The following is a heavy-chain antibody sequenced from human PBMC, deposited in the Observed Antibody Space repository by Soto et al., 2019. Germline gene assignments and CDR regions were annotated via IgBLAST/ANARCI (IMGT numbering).Heavy chain of an antibody. CDR3: ARDTPKMGKTRYHFDY. Sequence: GASVKVSCKASGYTFSDYYIHWVRQAPGQGLEWMGWINPNHGGTNYAQRFQGWVTMTRDTSITTACMELTSLKSDDTAMYYCARDTPKMGKTRYHFDYWGQGTLVTVSS. D-gene: IGHD3-9*01. CDR2: INPNHGGT. V-gene: IGHV1-2*04. J-gene: IGHJ4*02. CDR1: GYTFSDYY.